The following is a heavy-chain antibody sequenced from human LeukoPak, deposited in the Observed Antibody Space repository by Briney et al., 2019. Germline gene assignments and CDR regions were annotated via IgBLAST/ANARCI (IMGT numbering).Heavy chain of an antibody. CDR3: ARGPDYVFGGY. J-gene: IGHJ4*02. V-gene: IGHV3-30-3*01. D-gene: IGHD4-17*01. Sequence: GGSLRLSCAASGFTFSSYAMHWVRQAPGKGLEWVAVILYDGSNKYYADSVKGRFTISRDNSKNTLYLQMNSLRAEDTAVYYCARGPDYVFGGYWGQGTLVTVSS. CDR1: GFTFSSYA. CDR2: ILYDGSNK.